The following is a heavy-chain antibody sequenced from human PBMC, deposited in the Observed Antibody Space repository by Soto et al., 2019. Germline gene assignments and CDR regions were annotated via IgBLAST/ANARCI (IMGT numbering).Heavy chain of an antibody. Sequence: GASVKVSCKASGYTFTSYGISWVRQAPGQGLEWMGWISAYNGNTNYAQKLQGRVTMTTDTSTSTAYMELRSLRSDDTAVYYCARAYCSGGSCWAWSSWFDPWGQGTLVTVSS. V-gene: IGHV1-18*01. CDR1: GYTFTSYG. CDR3: ARAYCSGGSCWAWSSWFDP. J-gene: IGHJ5*02. D-gene: IGHD2-15*01. CDR2: ISAYNGNT.